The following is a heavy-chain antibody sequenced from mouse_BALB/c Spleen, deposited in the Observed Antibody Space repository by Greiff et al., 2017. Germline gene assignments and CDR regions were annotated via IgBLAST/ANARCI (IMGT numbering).Heavy chain of an antibody. CDR3: ARQGGGNYLYYFDY. J-gene: IGHJ2*01. V-gene: IGHV5-6*01. D-gene: IGHD2-1*01. Sequence: EVHLVESGGDLVKPGGSLKLSCAASGFTFSSYGMSWVRQTPDKRLEWVATISSGGSYTYYPDSVKGRFTISRDNAKNTLYLQMSSLKSEDTAMYYCARQGGGNYLYYFDYWGQGTTLTVSS. CDR1: GFTFSSYG. CDR2: ISSGGSYT.